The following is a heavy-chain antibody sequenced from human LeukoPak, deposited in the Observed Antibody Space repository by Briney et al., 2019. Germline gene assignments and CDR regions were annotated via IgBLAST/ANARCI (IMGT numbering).Heavy chain of an antibody. CDR2: INPNSGGT. Sequence: ASVKVSCKASGYTFTGYYMHWVRQAPGQGLEWMGWINPNSGGTNYAQKFQGRVTMTRDTSISTAYMELSRLRSDDTAVYYCARDMGLYYDILTGYSPCYGMDVWGQGTTVTVSS. CDR1: GYTFTGYY. J-gene: IGHJ6*02. V-gene: IGHV1-2*02. D-gene: IGHD3-9*01. CDR3: ARDMGLYYDILTGYSPCYGMDV.